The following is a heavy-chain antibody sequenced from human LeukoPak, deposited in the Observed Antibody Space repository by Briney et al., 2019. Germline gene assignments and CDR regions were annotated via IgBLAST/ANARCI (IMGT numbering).Heavy chain of an antibody. Sequence: SETPSLTCTVSGDSISFYYWSWIRQPPGKGLEWIGYIYYSGTTNYNPSLKSRVAMSVDTSRKQFSLRLSSVTAADTAVYYCARAGGYNLPFDFWGQGAPVTVSS. CDR3: ARAGGYNLPFDF. D-gene: IGHD5-24*01. CDR1: GDSISFYY. V-gene: IGHV4-59*01. J-gene: IGHJ4*02. CDR2: IYYSGTT.